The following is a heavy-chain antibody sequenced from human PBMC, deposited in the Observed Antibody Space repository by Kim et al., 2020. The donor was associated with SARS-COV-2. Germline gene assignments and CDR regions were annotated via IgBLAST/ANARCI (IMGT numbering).Heavy chain of an antibody. V-gene: IGHV1-46*01. Sequence: PGGGSTSYAQKFQGRVAMTTDTSTSTVYLELSSQRSEDTAVYYCARSGMDVWGQGTTVTVSS. J-gene: IGHJ6*02. CDR2: PGGGST. CDR3: ARSGMDV.